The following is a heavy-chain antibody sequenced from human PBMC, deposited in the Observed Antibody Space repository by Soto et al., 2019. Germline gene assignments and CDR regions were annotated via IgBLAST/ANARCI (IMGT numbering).Heavy chain of an antibody. CDR2: ISYDGSNK. J-gene: IGHJ4*02. CDR1: GFTFSSYA. D-gene: IGHD6-6*01. CDR3: ARVGYDSPSPLDY. Sequence: QVQLVESGGGVVQPGRSLRLSCAASGFTFSSYAMHWVRQAPGKGPEWVAFISYDGSNKYNADSVKGRFTISRDNSKNTLYLQMNSLRAEDTAVYYCARVGYDSPSPLDYWGQGTLVIVSS. V-gene: IGHV3-30-3*01.